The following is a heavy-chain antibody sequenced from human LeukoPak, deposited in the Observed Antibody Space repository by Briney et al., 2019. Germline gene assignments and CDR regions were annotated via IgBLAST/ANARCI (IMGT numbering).Heavy chain of an antibody. J-gene: IGHJ4*02. Sequence: PGGSLRLSCAASGFRFSDSWMTWVRQTPGKGLQWVASIHEDAGEKQYVESVRGRFTISRDNSKNTLYLQMNSLRGEDTAVYYCAKGTGGSSWSPNRDWGQGTLVTVSS. CDR1: GFRFSDSW. D-gene: IGHD6-13*01. CDR3: AKGTGGSSWSPNRD. CDR2: IHEDAGEK. V-gene: IGHV3-7*05.